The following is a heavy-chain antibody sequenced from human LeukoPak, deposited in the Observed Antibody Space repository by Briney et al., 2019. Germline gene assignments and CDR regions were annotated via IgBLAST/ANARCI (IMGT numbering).Heavy chain of an antibody. CDR3: ARLRYLGY. D-gene: IGHD1-14*01. CDR1: DVSIFRSNW. V-gene: IGHV4-4*02. CDR2: INHSGST. J-gene: IGHJ4*02. Sequence: SETLSLTCAVSDVSIFRSNWWSWVRQPPGKGLEWIGEINHSGSTNYNPSLKSRVTISVDTSKNQFSLKLSSVTAADTAVYYCARLRYLGYWGQGTLVTVSS.